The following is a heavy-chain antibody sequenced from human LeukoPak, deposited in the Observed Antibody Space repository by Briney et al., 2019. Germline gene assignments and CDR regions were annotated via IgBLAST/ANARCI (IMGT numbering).Heavy chain of an antibody. CDR2: IYYSGST. D-gene: IGHD3-22*01. J-gene: IGHJ4*02. CDR3: ALGLLLDY. CDR1: GGSISSSSYY. V-gene: IGHV4-39*01. Sequence: PSETLSLTCTVSGGSISSSSYYWGWIRQPQGKGLEWIGSIYYSGSTYYNLSLKSRVTISVDTSKNQFSLKLSSVTAADTAVYYCALGLLLDYWGQGTLVTVSS.